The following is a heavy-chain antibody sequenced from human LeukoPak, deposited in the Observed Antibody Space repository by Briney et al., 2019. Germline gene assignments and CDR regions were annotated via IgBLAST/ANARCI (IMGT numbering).Heavy chain of an antibody. CDR1: GGSVSSGSYH. CDR2: IYYSGST. CDR3: ARGGSSWPRYYFDY. J-gene: IGHJ4*02. Sequence: SETLSLTCTVSGGSVSSGSYHWSWIRQPPGKGLEWIGYIYYSGSTNYNPSLKSRVTISVDTSKNQFSLKLSSVTAADTAVYYCARGGSSWPRYYFDYWGQGTLVTVSS. V-gene: IGHV4-61*01. D-gene: IGHD6-13*01.